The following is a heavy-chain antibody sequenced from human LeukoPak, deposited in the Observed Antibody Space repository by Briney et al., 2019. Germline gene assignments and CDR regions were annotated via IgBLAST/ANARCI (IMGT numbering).Heavy chain of an antibody. CDR2: ISAYNGNT. CDR1: GYTFTSYG. J-gene: IGHJ4*02. V-gene: IGHV1-18*01. D-gene: IGHD3-3*01. CDR3: ARAPSYDFWSGYYFDY. Sequence: ASVKVSCKASGYTFTSYGISWVRQAPGQGLEWMGWISAYNGNTNYAQKLQGRVTLTTDTSTSTAYMELRSLRSDDTAVYYCARAPSYDFWSGYYFDYWGQGTLVTVSS.